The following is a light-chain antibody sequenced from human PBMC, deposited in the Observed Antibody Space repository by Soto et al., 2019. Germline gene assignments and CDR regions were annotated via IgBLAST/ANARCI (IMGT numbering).Light chain of an antibody. CDR1: QDISNY. CDR2: DAS. CDR3: QQYDNLPWT. Sequence: DIPMTQSPSSLSASVGDRVTITCQASQDISNYLNWYQQKPGKAPQLLIYDASNLETGVRSRFSGSGYGTDFTFTISSLQPEDIATYYCQQYDNLPWTFGQGTKVEIK. V-gene: IGKV1-33*01. J-gene: IGKJ1*01.